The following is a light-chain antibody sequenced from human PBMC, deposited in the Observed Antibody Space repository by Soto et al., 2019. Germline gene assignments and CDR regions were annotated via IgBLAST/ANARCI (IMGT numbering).Light chain of an antibody. V-gene: IGLV2-14*01. CDR2: DVT. CDR1: DNDVGVYNY. CDR3: SSYTTSTTRV. J-gene: IGLJ3*02. Sequence: QSALTQPVSVSGSPGQSITISCTGTDNDVGVYNYVSWYQQHPGKAPKLIIYDVTNRPSGVSNRFSGSKSGNTASLTISGLQAEDEAAYYCSSYTTSTTRVFGGGTKVTVL.